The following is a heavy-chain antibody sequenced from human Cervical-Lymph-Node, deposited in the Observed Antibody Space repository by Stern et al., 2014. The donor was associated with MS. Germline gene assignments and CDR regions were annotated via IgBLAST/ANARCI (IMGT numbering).Heavy chain of an antibody. D-gene: IGHD3-16*01. CDR1: GFAASNYA. CDR3: AKHMRHGGATPLDY. V-gene: IGHV3-23*04. Sequence: EVQLVESGGGLVLPGGSLRLSCAASGFAASNYAMSWVRQAPGKGLEWVSAISGSGAATYYADSVKGRFTISRDASKNSLFLQMNSLRADDTAVYYCAKHMRHGGATPLDYWGQGTLVTVSS. CDR2: ISGSGAAT. J-gene: IGHJ4*02.